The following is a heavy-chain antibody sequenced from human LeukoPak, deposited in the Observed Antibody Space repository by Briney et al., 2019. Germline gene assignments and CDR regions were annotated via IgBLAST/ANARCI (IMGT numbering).Heavy chain of an antibody. J-gene: IGHJ3*02. CDR3: ARGRYSSSWPPSDAFDI. CDR2: IWYDGSNK. D-gene: IGHD6-13*01. CDR1: GFTFSSYG. Sequence: PGGSLRLSCAASGFTFSSYGMHWVRQAPGKGLEWVAVIWYDGSNKFYADSVKGRFTISRDNSKNTLYLQMNSLRAEDTAVYYCARGRYSSSWPPSDAFDIWGQGTMVTVSS. V-gene: IGHV3-30*19.